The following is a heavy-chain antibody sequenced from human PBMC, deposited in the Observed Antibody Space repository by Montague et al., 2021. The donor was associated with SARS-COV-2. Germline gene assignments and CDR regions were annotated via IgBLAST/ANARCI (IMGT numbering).Heavy chain of an antibody. CDR2: IDWDDDK. CDR3: ARILVAAAGSPFDP. J-gene: IGHJ5*02. CDR1: GFSLSTSGMC. D-gene: IGHD6-13*01. V-gene: IGHV2-70*11. Sequence: PALVKPTQTLTLTCTLSGFSLSTSGMCVSWIRQPPGKALEWLARIDWDDDKYCSTSLKTRLTISKDTSKNQVVLTMTNMDPVDTATYYCARILVAAAGSPFDPWGQGTLVTVSS.